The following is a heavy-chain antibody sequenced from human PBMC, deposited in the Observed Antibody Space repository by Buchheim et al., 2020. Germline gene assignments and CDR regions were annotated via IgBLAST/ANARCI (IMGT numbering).Heavy chain of an antibody. J-gene: IGHJ6*02. CDR2: INHSGST. CDR1: GGSFSGYY. V-gene: IGHV4-34*01. Sequence: QVQLQQWGAGLLKPSETLSLTCAVYGGSFSGYYWSWIRQPPGKGLEWIGEINHSGSTNYNPSLKSRVTIPVDTSKNQFSLKLSSVTAADTAVYYCASGYYYYYGMDVWGQGTT. CDR3: ASGYYYYYGMDV.